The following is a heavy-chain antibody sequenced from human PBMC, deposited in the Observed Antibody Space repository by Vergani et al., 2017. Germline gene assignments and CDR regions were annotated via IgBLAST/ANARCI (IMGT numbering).Heavy chain of an antibody. J-gene: IGHJ4*02. CDR1: GGSFSGYY. D-gene: IGHD2-2*01. V-gene: IGHV4-34*01. CDR2: INHSGST. Sequence: QVQLQQWGTGLLKPSETLSLTCAVYGGSFSGYYWSWIRQPPGKGLEWIGEINHSGSTNYNPSLKSRVTISVDTSKNQFSLKLSSVTAADTAVYYCARGGGVVVPAPSDYWGQGTLVTVSS. CDR3: ARGGGVVVPAPSDY.